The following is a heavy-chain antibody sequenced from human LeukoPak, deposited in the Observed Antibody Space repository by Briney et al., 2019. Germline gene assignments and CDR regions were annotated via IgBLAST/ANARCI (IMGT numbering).Heavy chain of an antibody. CDR2: IYYSGST. J-gene: IGHJ6*03. CDR3: ARGRYYYYYYMDV. Sequence: SETLSLTCPVSGGSISSYYWSWIRQPPGKGLEWIGYIYYSGSTNYNPSLKSRVTISVDTSKNQFSLKLSSVTAADTAVYYCARGRYYYYYYMDVWGKGTTVTVSS. V-gene: IGHV4-59*01. CDR1: GGSISSYY.